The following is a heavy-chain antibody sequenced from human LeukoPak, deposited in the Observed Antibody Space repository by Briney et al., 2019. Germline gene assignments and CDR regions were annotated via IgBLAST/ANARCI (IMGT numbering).Heavy chain of an antibody. D-gene: IGHD3-9*01. CDR2: INPNSGGT. CDR1: GYTFTGYY. J-gene: IGHJ4*02. CDR3: AVDILTGYYLYGY. Sequence: ASVKVSCKASGYTFTGYYMHWVRQAPGQGLEWMGWINPNSGGTNYAQKFQGRVTMTRDTSISTAYMELSRLRSDDTAVYYCAVDILTGYYLYGYWGQGTLVTVSS. V-gene: IGHV1-2*02.